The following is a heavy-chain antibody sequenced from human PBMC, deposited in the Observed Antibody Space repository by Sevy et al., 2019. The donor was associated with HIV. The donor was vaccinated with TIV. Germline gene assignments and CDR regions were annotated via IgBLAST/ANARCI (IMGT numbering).Heavy chain of an antibody. CDR2: IIPIFGTA. D-gene: IGHD2-2*01. CDR1: GGTFSKYA. Sequence: ASVKVSCKASGGTFSKYAITWVLQAPGQGLEWMGGIIPIFGTANYAQKFQGRVTITADESTSTAYMELSSLRSEDTAVYYCAGDRGFSSTSEYGMDVWGQGTTVTVSS. J-gene: IGHJ6*02. V-gene: IGHV1-69*13. CDR3: AGDRGFSSTSEYGMDV.